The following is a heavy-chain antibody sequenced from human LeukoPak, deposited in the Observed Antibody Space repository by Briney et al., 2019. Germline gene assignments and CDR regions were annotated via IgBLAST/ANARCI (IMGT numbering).Heavy chain of an antibody. V-gene: IGHV4-59*01. CDR2: FHYSGDT. D-gene: IGHD2-15*01. CDR1: GASISSYY. CDR3: ARVPGYCSGGSCFYYFDY. J-gene: IGHJ4*02. Sequence: SETLSLTCTVSGASISSYYWSWIRQPPGKGLELIGSFHYSGDTKYNPSLKSRVTMSGDTSKSQFSLMLSSVTAADTAVYYCARVPGYCSGGSCFYYFDYWGQGTLVTVSS.